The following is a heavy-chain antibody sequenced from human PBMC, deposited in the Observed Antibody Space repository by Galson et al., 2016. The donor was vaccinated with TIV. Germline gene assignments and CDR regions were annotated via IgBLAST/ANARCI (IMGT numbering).Heavy chain of an antibody. Sequence: LSLTCTVSGASITDSYRSWIRQPAGKGLEWIGRMYFPGNINYNPSLGSRVSMSADTSNNQFSLELSSVTAADTAVYYCAKDWWVTYTDRPFFEFWGQGILVTVSS. CDR2: MYFPGNI. D-gene: IGHD2-15*01. V-gene: IGHV4-4*07. CDR3: AKDWWVTYTDRPFFEF. CDR1: GASITDSY. J-gene: IGHJ4*02.